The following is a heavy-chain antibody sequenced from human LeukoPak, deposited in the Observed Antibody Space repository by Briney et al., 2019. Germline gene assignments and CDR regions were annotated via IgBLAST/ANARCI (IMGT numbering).Heavy chain of an antibody. Sequence: ASVKVSCKASGGTFSSYAISWVRQAPGQGLELMGWISAYNGNTNYAQKLQGRVTVTTDTSTSTAYMELRSLRSDDTAVYYCARRVLTGYHRWYFDYWGQGTLVTVSS. CDR3: ARRVLTGYHRWYFDY. V-gene: IGHV1-18*01. CDR1: GGTFSSYA. J-gene: IGHJ4*02. D-gene: IGHD3-9*01. CDR2: ISAYNGNT.